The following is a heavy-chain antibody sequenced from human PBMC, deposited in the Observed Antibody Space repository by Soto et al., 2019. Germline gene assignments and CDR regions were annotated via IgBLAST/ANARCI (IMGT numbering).Heavy chain of an antibody. CDR3: VRPNFGALTHFDF. V-gene: IGHV5-51*01. J-gene: IGHJ4*02. Sequence: GESLKISCKAIGYTFTNYWIGWVRQTPGKGLEWMGIIFPGDSDTRYNPSFEGQVTVSADESISAAYLQWNTLKASDTAMYYCVRPNFGALTHFDFWGQGTLVTVSS. CDR2: IFPGDSDT. CDR1: GYTFTNYW. D-gene: IGHD3-16*01.